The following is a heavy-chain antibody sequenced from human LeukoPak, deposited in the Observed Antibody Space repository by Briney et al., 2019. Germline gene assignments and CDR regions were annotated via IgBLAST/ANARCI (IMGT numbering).Heavy chain of an antibody. CDR3: AKDARYFDWLLGTGLDY. Sequence: GGSLRLSCAVSGFTFSNYWMSWVRQAPGKGLEWVSGISWNSGSIGYADSVKGRFTISRDNAKNSLYLQMNSLRAEDTALYYCAKDARYFDWLLGTGLDYWGQGTLVTVSS. CDR1: GFTFSNYW. CDR2: ISWNSGSI. V-gene: IGHV3-9*01. D-gene: IGHD3-9*01. J-gene: IGHJ4*02.